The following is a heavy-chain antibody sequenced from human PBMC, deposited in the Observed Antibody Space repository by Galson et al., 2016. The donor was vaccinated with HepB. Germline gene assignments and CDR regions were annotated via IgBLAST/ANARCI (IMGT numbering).Heavy chain of an antibody. CDR1: GYTFTSYY. V-gene: IGHV1-46*01. Sequence: SVKVSCKASGYTFTSYYMHWVRQAPGQGLEWMGIINPSGDSTSYAQNFQGRVTMTRDTSTSTVYMELSSLRSEDSAMYYCAREGATSIGGFGYWGQGTLVTVSS. CDR2: INPSGDST. CDR3: AREGATSIGGFGY. J-gene: IGHJ4*02. D-gene: IGHD1-26*01.